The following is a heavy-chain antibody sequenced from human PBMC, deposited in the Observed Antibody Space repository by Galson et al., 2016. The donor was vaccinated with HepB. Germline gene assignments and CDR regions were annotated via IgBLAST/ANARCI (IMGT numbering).Heavy chain of an antibody. J-gene: IGHJ3*02. CDR2: IYGGDSDT. CDR1: GYSFTNYW. Sequence: QSGAEVKKPGEYLKISCKGSGYSFTNYWIGWVRQMPGKVLEWMGIIYGGDSDTRYSPSFQGQVTISADKSISTDYLQWTRLKAADTAMYYCARQTHDDSSANPFDIWGQGTMVTVSS. D-gene: IGHD3-22*01. CDR3: ARQTHDDSSANPFDI. V-gene: IGHV5-51*01.